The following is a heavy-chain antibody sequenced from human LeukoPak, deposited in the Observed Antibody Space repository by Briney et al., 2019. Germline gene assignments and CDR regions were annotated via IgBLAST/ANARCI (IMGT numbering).Heavy chain of an antibody. CDR1: GYTFTGYY. CDR2: IHPNTGDT. CDR3: ARDQAVLRLKEYHYYFGMDV. D-gene: IGHD2-8*01. V-gene: IGHV1-2*02. Sequence: ASVKVSCKASGYTFTGYYMHWVRQAPGQGLEWMGWIHPNTGDTHYAQKFQGRVTMTRDTSISTAYMDLSRLRSDDTAVYYWARDQAVLRLKEYHYYFGMDVWGQGTTVTVSS. J-gene: IGHJ6*02.